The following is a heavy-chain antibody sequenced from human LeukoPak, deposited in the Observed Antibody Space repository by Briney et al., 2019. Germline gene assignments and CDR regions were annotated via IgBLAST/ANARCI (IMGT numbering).Heavy chain of an antibody. J-gene: IGHJ4*02. CDR3: ARDESGYDILTGSAGY. CDR1: GFTFSSYS. CDR2: ISSSSSYI. D-gene: IGHD3-9*01. Sequence: PGESLKISCAASGFTFSSYSMNWVRQAPGKGLEWVSSISSSSSYIYYADSVKGRFTISRDNAKNSLYLQMNSLRAEDTAVYYCARDESGYDILTGSAGYWGQGTLVTVSS. V-gene: IGHV3-21*01.